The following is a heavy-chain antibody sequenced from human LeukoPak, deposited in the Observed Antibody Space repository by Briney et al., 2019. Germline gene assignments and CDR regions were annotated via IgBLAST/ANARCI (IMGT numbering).Heavy chain of an antibody. V-gene: IGHV1-18*01. CDR1: GYTFTSYG. CDR2: ISAYNGST. Sequence: ASVKVSCKASGYTFTSYGISWVRQAPGQGLEWMGWISAYNGSTNYAQKLQGRVTMTTDTSTSTAYMELRSLRSDDTAVYYCAGDSRIRGFDYWGQGTLVTVSS. D-gene: IGHD6-13*01. J-gene: IGHJ4*02. CDR3: AGDSRIRGFDY.